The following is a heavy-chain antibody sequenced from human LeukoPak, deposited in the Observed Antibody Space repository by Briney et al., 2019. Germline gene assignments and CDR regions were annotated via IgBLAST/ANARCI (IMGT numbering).Heavy chain of an antibody. CDR3: ARGHYYASGKIDY. J-gene: IGHJ4*02. CDR1: GFTFSTYP. V-gene: IGHV3-30*09. CDR2: ISYDGTNK. D-gene: IGHD3-10*01. Sequence: GRSLRLSCAASGFTFSTYPIHWVRQAPGKGLEWVAVISYDGTNKYFADSVKGRFAISRDNSKSTLYLQMNRLRPKDTALYYCARGHYYASGKIDYWGQGTLVTVSP.